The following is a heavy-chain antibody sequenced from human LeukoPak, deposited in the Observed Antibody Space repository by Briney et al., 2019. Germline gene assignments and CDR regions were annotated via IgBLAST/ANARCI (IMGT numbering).Heavy chain of an antibody. V-gene: IGHV3-23*01. CDR1: GFTFGSYA. CDR2: ISGSGGST. Sequence: PGGSLRLSCAASGFTFGSYAMSWVRQAPGKGLEWVSVISGSGGSTYYADSVKGRFTISRDNSKNTLYLQMNSLRAEDTAVYYCAKAATDYGGNPGYFDYWGQGTLVTVSS. J-gene: IGHJ4*02. D-gene: IGHD4-23*01. CDR3: AKAATDYGGNPGYFDY.